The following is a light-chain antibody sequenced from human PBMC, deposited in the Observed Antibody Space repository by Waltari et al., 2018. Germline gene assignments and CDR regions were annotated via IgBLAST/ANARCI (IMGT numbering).Light chain of an antibody. Sequence: IQMTQSPSSLSASIGDRVTITCRASRYVTHFLAWYQQRPCKVPRLLIHSASTLQSVVPSRFSGSGSGTEFTLTIDSLQPEDLATYYCQNYDTAPFTFGPGTKVDLK. CDR3: QNYDTAPFT. V-gene: IGKV1-27*01. J-gene: IGKJ3*01. CDR2: SAS. CDR1: RYVTHF.